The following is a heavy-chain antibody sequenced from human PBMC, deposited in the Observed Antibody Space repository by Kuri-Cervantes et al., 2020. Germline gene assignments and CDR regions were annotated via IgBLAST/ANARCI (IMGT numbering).Heavy chain of an antibody. V-gene: IGHV1-69*13. CDR1: GGTFSSYA. J-gene: IGHJ4*02. Sequence: SVKVSCKASGGTFSSYAISWVRQAPGQGLEWMGGIIPIFGTANYAQKFQGRVTITADESTSTAYMELSSLRSDDTAVYYCARGMGENYYDSSGYYDYWGQGTLVTVSS. CDR3: ARGMGENYYDSSGYYDY. CDR2: IIPIFGTA. D-gene: IGHD3-22*01.